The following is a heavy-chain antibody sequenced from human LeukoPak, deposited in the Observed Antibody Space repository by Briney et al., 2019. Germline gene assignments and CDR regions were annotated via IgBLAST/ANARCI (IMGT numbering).Heavy chain of an antibody. J-gene: IGHJ4*02. V-gene: IGHV3-23*01. CDR3: AKDSGSYGRSGDC. CDR2: IDGSGGGI. Sequence: PGGSLRLSCAASGSTFSSYTMKWVRQAPGKGLEWVSEIDGSGGGIYYADSVKGRFTISRDNSKNTLYLQMNSLRAEDTAVYYCAKDSGSYGRSGDCWGQGTLVTVSS. D-gene: IGHD1-26*01. CDR1: GSTFSSYT.